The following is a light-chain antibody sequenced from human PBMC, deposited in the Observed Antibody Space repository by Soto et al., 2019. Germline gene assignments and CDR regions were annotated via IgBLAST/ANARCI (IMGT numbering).Light chain of an antibody. V-gene: IGKV1-5*01. CDR3: QQYNSYSQLT. CDR2: DAS. CDR1: QSISSW. J-gene: IGKJ4*01. Sequence: DIQMTQSPGTRSSGLGGRVTITCRASQSISSWLAWYQQKPGKAPKLLIYDASSLESGVPSRFSGSGSGTEFTLTISSLQPDDFATYYCQQYNSYSQLTFGGGTKVDIK.